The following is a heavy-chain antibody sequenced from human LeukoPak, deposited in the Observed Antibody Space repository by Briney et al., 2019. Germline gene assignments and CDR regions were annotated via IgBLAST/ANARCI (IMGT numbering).Heavy chain of an antibody. D-gene: IGHD3-3*01. J-gene: IGHJ4*02. V-gene: IGHV4-30-4*08. CDR2: INYSGST. CDR3: ARHTPGGDPLRFLSP. Sequence: SQTLSLTCTVSGGSISSGAYYWSWIRQHPGKGLEWIGYINYSGSTNYNPSLKSRVTISVDTSKNQFSLKLTSVTAADTAVYYCARHTPGGDPLRFLSPWGQGTLVTVSS. CDR1: GGSISSGAYY.